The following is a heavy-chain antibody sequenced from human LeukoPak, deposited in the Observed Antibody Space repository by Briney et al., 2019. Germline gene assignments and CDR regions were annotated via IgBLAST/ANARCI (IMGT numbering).Heavy chain of an antibody. J-gene: IGHJ6*02. V-gene: IGHV6-1*01. CDR3: ARGPVTTAMVENSYYYYGMDV. D-gene: IGHD5-18*01. Sequence: SQTLSLTCAISGDSVSSNSAAWNWIRQSPSRGLEWLGRTYYRSKWYNDYAVSVKSRITINPDTSKNQFSLQLNSVTPEDTAVYYCARGPVTTAMVENSYYYYGMDVWGQGTTVTVSS. CDR1: GDSVSSNSAA. CDR2: TYYRSKWYN.